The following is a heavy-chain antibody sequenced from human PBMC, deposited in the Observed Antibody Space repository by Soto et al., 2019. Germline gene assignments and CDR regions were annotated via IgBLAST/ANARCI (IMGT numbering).Heavy chain of an antibody. V-gene: IGHV3-30-3*01. J-gene: IGHJ3*02. CDR2: ISYDGSNK. CDR1: GFTFSSYA. D-gene: IGHD3-22*01. CDR3: ARDSVDYYDSSGPVVGAFDI. Sequence: PGESLKISCAASGFTFSSYAMHWVRQAPGKGLEWVAVISYDGSNKYYADSVKGRFTISRDNSKNTLYLQMNSLRAEDTAVYYCARDSVDYYDSSGPVVGAFDIWGQGTMVTVSS.